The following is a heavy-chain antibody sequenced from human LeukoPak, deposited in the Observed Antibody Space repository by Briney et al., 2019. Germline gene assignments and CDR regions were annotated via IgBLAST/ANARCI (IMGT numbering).Heavy chain of an antibody. Sequence: ASVKVSRKASGYTFTSYDINWVRQATGQGLEWMGWMNPNSGNTGYAQKFQGRVTMTRNTSISTAYMELSSLRSEDTAVYYCARAYYGYPSHYYMDVWGKGTTVTVSS. CDR1: GYTFTSYD. V-gene: IGHV1-8*01. J-gene: IGHJ6*03. CDR2: MNPNSGNT. D-gene: IGHD3-10*01. CDR3: ARAYYGYPSHYYMDV.